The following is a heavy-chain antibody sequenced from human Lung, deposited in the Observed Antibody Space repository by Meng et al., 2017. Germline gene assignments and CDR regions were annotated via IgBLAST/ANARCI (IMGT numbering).Heavy chain of an antibody. J-gene: IGHJ5*02. D-gene: IGHD2/OR15-2a*01. CDR3: ARGGDFDP. Sequence: QVQLVQSGSELKKPGASVKVSCKASGYTFITYTINWVRQAHGRGLEWMGWISTNTGNPTYVQGFTGRFVSSLDTSVSTAYLQISSLEAADTAVYYCARGGDFDPWGQGTLGTVSS. CDR1: GYTFITYT. CDR2: ISTNTGNP. V-gene: IGHV7-4-1*02.